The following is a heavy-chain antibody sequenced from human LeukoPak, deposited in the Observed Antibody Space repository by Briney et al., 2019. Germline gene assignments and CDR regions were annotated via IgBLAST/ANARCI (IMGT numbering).Heavy chain of an antibody. D-gene: IGHD2-15*01. J-gene: IGHJ4*02. CDR1: GFTLSSYG. CDR2: IRYDGSNK. CDR3: AKVGFDSKPQAFDY. Sequence: GGSLRLSCAASGFTLSSYGMHWVRQAPGKGLEWVAFIRYDGSNKYYADSVKGRFTISRDNSKNTLYLQMNSLRAEDTAVYYCAKVGFDSKPQAFDYWGQGTLVTGSS. V-gene: IGHV3-30*02.